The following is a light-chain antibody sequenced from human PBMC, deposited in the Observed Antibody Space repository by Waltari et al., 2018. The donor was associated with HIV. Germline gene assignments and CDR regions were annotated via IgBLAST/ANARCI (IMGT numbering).Light chain of an antibody. CDR1: ALATQY. J-gene: IGLJ3*02. V-gene: IGLV3-25*03. CDR3: QSTDSTGTYRM. Sequence: SYELTQSPSLSVSPGQTAPITCSGDALATQYAYWYHQKSGQAPVLLISRDRHRPAGIPERFSGSGSGTTVTLTISGVQAEDEADYYCQSTDSTGTYRMFGGGTKLTVL. CDR2: RDR.